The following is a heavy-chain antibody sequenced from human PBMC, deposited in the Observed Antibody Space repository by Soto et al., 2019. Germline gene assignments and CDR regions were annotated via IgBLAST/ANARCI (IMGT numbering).Heavy chain of an antibody. Sequence: QVQLQESGPGLVKPSQTLSLTCTVSGGSISSGGYYWSWIRQHPGKGLEWIGYIYYNGSTYYNPSLESRVTISVDTSKNQFSLKLSSVTAADTAVYYCARAYYDFWSGYFCWFDPWGQGTLVTVSS. J-gene: IGHJ5*02. CDR2: IYYNGST. D-gene: IGHD3-3*01. CDR3: ARAYYDFWSGYFCWFDP. V-gene: IGHV4-31*03. CDR1: GGSISSGGYY.